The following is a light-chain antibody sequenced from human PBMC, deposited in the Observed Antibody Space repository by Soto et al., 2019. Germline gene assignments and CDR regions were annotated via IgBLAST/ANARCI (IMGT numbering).Light chain of an antibody. CDR3: QQYASSPIT. Sequence: EIVLTQSPGTLSLSPGERATLSCRTSQSFSRSFLAWYQQKPGQAPRLLIYGASTRATGIPDRFSGSGSGTDFTLSITRLEPEDLAVYYCQQYASSPITVGQGTRLEIK. CDR2: GAS. J-gene: IGKJ5*01. CDR1: QSFSRSF. V-gene: IGKV3-20*01.